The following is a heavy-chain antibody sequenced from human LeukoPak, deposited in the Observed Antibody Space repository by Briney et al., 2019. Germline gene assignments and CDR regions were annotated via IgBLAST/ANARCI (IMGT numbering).Heavy chain of an antibody. CDR3: ARGDSSGWYQQTYFDY. CDR1: GYTFTSYA. Sequence: GASVKVSCKASGYTFTSYAMHWVRQAPGQRLEWMGWINAGNGNTKYSQKFQGRVTITRDTSASTAYMELSSLRSEDTAAYYCARGDSSGWYQQTYFDYWGQGTLVTVSS. CDR2: INAGNGNT. D-gene: IGHD6-19*01. J-gene: IGHJ4*02. V-gene: IGHV1-3*01.